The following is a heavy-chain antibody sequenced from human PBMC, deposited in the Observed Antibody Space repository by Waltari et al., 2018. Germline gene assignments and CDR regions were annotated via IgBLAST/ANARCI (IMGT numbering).Heavy chain of an antibody. D-gene: IGHD2-15*01. J-gene: IGHJ4*02. CDR1: GFTFNTFA. V-gene: IGHV3-30-3*01. CDR2: ISFDGAKI. CDR3: ARGGNVVVILAATLDY. Sequence: QVQLVESGGGVVQPGRSLSLSCAASGFTFNTFAIHWVRQAPGKGLEWVALISFDGAKIYYTDSVRGRFTISRDNSKNTLYLQMESLKPEDTGVYYCARGGNVVVILAATLDYWGQGALVTVSS.